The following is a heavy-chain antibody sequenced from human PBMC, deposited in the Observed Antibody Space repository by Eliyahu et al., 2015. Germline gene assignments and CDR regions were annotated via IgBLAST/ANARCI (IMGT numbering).Heavy chain of an antibody. J-gene: IGHJ6*02. CDR2: ITPVFGTA. V-gene: IGHV1-69*06. CDR1: GGTXXXYA. Sequence: QVQLVQSGAEVKKPGSSVKXSCKTSGGTXXXYAMSWVRQAPGQGLEYMGGITPVFGTANYPQNFQGRVTISADKSTSTIYMELSSLRSEDTAVYYCARDRRAAQLFGRGYYYYCDMDVWGQGTTVIV. D-gene: IGHD3-16*01. CDR3: ARDRRAAQLFGRGYYYYCDMDV.